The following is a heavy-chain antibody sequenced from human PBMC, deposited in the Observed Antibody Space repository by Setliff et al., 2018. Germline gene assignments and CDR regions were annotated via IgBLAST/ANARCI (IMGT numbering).Heavy chain of an antibody. Sequence: PSETLSLTCTVSGDSISSGTYYWSWIRQPPGKGLEWIGRIFYRGTTYHNASLRSRLTISVDTSKNQFSLKLNSVTAPDTAVYYCAGTGTYRYFDYWGQGILVTVSS. CDR3: AGTGTYRYFDY. V-gene: IGHV4-39*01. CDR1: GDSISSGTYY. J-gene: IGHJ4*02. D-gene: IGHD1-1*01. CDR2: IFYRGTT.